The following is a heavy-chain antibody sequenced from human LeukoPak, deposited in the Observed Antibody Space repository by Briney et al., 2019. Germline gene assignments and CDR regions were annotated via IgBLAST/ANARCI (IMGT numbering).Heavy chain of an antibody. Sequence: GGSLRLSCAASGFTFSSYGMHWVRQAPGKGLEWVAFIRYDGSNKYYADSVKDRFTISRDNSKNTLYLQMNSLRAEDTAVYYCAKDPRGLRTGDYWGQGTLVTVSS. D-gene: IGHD5-18*01. J-gene: IGHJ4*02. CDR1: GFTFSSYG. V-gene: IGHV3-30*02. CDR3: AKDPRGLRTGDY. CDR2: IRYDGSNK.